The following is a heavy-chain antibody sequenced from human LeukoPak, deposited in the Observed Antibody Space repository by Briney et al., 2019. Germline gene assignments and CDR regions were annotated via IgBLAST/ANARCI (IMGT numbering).Heavy chain of an antibody. J-gene: IGHJ4*02. V-gene: IGHV3-7*01. Sequence: GGSLRLSCAASGFTFSSFWMSWVRQAPGRGREWVANIKQDGSAKYYVDSVQGRFTISRDNAKNSLYLQMNSLRAEDTAVYYCTRPDSSSSVHFDYWGQGTLVTVSS. CDR1: GFTFSSFW. D-gene: IGHD3-22*01. CDR3: TRPDSSSSVHFDY. CDR2: IKQDGSAK.